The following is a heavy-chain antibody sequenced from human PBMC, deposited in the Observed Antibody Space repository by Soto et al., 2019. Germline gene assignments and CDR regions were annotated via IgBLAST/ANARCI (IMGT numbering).Heavy chain of an antibody. CDR2: IFSNDEK. Sequence: QVTLKESGPVLVQPTETLTLTCTVSGFSLSNARMGVSWIRQPPGKALEWLAHIFSNDEKSYSTSLKSRLTISKDTSKSQVVLTMTNMDPVDTATYYCARTSGFWSGYPSFDYWGQGTLVTVSS. D-gene: IGHD3-3*01. CDR3: ARTSGFWSGYPSFDY. J-gene: IGHJ4*02. CDR1: GFSLSNARMG. V-gene: IGHV2-26*01.